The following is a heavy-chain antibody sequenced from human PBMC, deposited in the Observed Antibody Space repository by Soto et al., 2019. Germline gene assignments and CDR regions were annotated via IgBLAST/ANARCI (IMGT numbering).Heavy chain of an antibody. J-gene: IGHJ4*02. V-gene: IGHV1-69*12. CDR3: ASVCPSYGKLKTGTSHPFDY. D-gene: IGHD5-18*01. CDR2: IIPIFGTA. CDR1: GGTFSSYA. Sequence: QVQLVQSGAEVKKPGSSVKVSCKASGGTFSSYAISWVRQAPGQGLEWMGGIIPIFGTANYAQKFQGRVTITADESTRTAHMELSSLRSEDTAVYYCASVCPSYGKLKTGTSHPFDYWGQGTLATVSS.